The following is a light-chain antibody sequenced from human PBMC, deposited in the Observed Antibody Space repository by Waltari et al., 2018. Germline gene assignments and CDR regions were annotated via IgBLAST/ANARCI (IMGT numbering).Light chain of an antibody. J-gene: IGKJ2*01. V-gene: IGKV1-5*03. Sequence: DIQMTQSPSTLSASVGDRVTITCRASQSISNWLAWYQQKPGIAPKVLIYKSFTLQSGVPSRFSGSGSETEFSLTISSLQPDDFATYYCQQYNIWPYTFGQGTTLEI. CDR1: QSISNW. CDR3: QQYNIWPYT. CDR2: KSF.